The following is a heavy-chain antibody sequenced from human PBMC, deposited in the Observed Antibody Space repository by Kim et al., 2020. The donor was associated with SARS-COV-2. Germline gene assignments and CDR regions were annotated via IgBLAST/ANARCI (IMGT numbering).Heavy chain of an antibody. CDR3: ARFSSAVAGYYFDY. Sequence: SETLSLTCTVSGGSISSSSYYWGWIRQPPGKGLEWIGSIYYSGSTYYNPSLKSRVTISVDTSKNQFSLKLSSVTAADTAVYYCARFSSAVAGYYFDYWGQGTLVTVSS. J-gene: IGHJ4*02. D-gene: IGHD6-19*01. V-gene: IGHV4-39*01. CDR2: IYYSGST. CDR1: GGSISSSSYY.